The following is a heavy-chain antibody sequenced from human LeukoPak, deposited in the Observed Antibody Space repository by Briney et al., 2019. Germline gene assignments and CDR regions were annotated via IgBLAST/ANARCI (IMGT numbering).Heavy chain of an antibody. J-gene: IGHJ4*02. CDR3: ARNIRGNSYYFDY. V-gene: IGHV1-69*02. CDR2: IIPILGIA. CDR1: GYTFTSYY. D-gene: IGHD1-7*01. Sequence: ASVKVSCKASGYTFTSYYMHWVRQAPGQGLEWMGRIIPILGIANYAQKFQGRVTITADKSTSTAYMELSSLRSEDTAVYYCARNIRGNSYYFDYWGQGTLVTVSS.